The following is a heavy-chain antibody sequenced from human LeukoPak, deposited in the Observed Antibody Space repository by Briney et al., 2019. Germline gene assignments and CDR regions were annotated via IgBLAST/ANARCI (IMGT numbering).Heavy chain of an antibody. CDR3: ARISGRLYYYYYMDV. Sequence: PSETLSLTCAVYGGSFSGYYWSWIRQPPGKGLEWIGEINHSGSTNYNPSLKSRVIISVDTSKNHFSLKLSSVTAADTAVYYCARISGRLYYYYYMDVWGKGTTVTVSS. V-gene: IGHV4-34*01. CDR2: INHSGST. J-gene: IGHJ6*03. D-gene: IGHD6-19*01. CDR1: GGSFSGYY.